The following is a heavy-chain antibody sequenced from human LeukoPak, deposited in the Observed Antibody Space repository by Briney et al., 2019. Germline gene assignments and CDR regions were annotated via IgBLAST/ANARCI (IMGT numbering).Heavy chain of an antibody. CDR2: IYYSGNT. CDR3: ARNQAVAANRGAFDI. Sequence: PSETLSLTCAVSGYSISSNNWWAWIRQPPGKGLEWIGYIYYSGNTYYNPYTPSLTSRVTMSVDTSKNQFSLKLDSVTEIDTAMYYCARNQAVAANRGAFDIWGQGTMVTVSS. D-gene: IGHD6-19*01. CDR1: GYSISSNNW. J-gene: IGHJ3*02. V-gene: IGHV4-28*01.